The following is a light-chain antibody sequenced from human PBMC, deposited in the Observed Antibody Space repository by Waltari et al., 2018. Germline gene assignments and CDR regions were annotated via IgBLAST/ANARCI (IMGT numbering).Light chain of an antibody. CDR1: SGHSTNI. V-gene: IGLV4-69*01. CDR2: VKSDGSH. J-gene: IGLJ3*02. Sequence: QLVLNQSPSASASLGASVKLTCTLSSGHSTNIIAWLQQQPEKGPRFLMNVKSDGSHNKGVGIPDRFSGSSSGAERYLTISSLQSEDEADYYCQTGGHGTWVFGGGTRLTVL. CDR3: QTGGHGTWV.